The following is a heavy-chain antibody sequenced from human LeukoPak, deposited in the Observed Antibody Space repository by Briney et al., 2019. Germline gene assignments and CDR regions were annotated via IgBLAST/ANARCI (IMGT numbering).Heavy chain of an antibody. CDR2: ISSSSSYI. Sequence: GGSLRLSCAASGFTFSSYSMNWVRQAPGKGLEWVSSISSSSSYIYYADSVKGRFTISRDNARNSLYLQMNSLRAEDTAVYYCARARGYSYGYVYWGQGTLVTVSS. V-gene: IGHV3-21*01. D-gene: IGHD5-18*01. CDR3: ARARGYSYGYVY. J-gene: IGHJ4*02. CDR1: GFTFSSYS.